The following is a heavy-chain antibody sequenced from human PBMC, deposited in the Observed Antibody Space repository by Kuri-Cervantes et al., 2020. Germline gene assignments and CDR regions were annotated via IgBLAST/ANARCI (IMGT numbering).Heavy chain of an antibody. V-gene: IGHV1-2*02. CDR2: INPNSGGT. J-gene: IGHJ4*02. Sequence: SVNVSCKASGYTFTGYYMHWVRQAPGQGLEWMGWINPNSGGTNYAQKFQGRVTMTRDTSISTAYMELSRLRSDDTAVYYCARDQGYSRGWYYYWGQGTLVTVSS. D-gene: IGHD6-19*01. CDR3: ARDQGYSRGWYYY. CDR1: GYTFTGYY.